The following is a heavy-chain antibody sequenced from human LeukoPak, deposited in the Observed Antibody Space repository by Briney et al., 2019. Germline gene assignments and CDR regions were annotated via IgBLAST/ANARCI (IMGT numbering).Heavy chain of an antibody. Sequence: GSLRLSCAASGFTFSDYYMSWIRQPPGKGLEWIGEINHSGSTNYNPSLKSRVTISVDTSKNQFSLKLSSVTAADTAVYYCARADIVVVPAAIIGNWFDPWGQGTLVTVSS. CDR3: ARADIVVVPAAIIGNWFDP. V-gene: IGHV4-34*01. CDR2: INHSGST. J-gene: IGHJ5*02. D-gene: IGHD2-2*02. CDR1: GFTFSDYY.